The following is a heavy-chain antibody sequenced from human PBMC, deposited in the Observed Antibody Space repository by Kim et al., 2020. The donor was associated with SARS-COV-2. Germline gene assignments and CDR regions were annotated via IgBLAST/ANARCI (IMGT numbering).Heavy chain of an antibody. CDR1: GFTFSSHD. V-gene: IGHV3-13*01. J-gene: IGHJ6*02. CDR3: LRDLSGSNYYYGLDV. D-gene: IGHD1-26*01. CDR2: IGADGDT. Sequence: GGSLRLSCAASGFTFSSHDMHWVRQAKGKGLEWVSGIGADGDTYYLGSVRGRFTISRENAKNSLYLQMNSLTVRDTAEYYCLRDLSGSNYYYGLDVWGRGNTGTASS.